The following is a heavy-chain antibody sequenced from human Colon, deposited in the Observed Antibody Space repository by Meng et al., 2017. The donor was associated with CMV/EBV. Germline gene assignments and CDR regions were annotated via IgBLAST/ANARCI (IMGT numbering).Heavy chain of an antibody. V-gene: IGHV3-9*01. CDR1: GFIFNDFA. CDR2: VNWNSGAI. J-gene: IGHJ4*02. CDR3: ARGGEMNHDY. D-gene: IGHD1-14*01. Sequence: SLKISCAASGFIFNDFAMHWVRQAPGKGLEWVATVNWNSGAIHYAASVKGRFTISRDNAKNSLSLQMNSLRPEDTALYYCARGGEMNHDYWGQGTLVTVSS.